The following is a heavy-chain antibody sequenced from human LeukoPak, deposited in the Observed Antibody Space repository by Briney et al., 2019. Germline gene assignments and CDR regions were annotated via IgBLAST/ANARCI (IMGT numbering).Heavy chain of an antibody. J-gene: IGHJ4*02. V-gene: IGHV1-8*01. D-gene: IGHD1-26*01. CDR1: GYTFTSYD. Sequence: GASVKVSCKASGYTFTSYDINWVRQATGQGLEWMGWMNPNSGNTGYTQKFQGRVTMTRNTFISTAYMELSSLRSEDTAVYYCARGLGSAVGATCWGQGTLVTVSS. CDR2: MNPNSGNT. CDR3: ARGLGSAVGATC.